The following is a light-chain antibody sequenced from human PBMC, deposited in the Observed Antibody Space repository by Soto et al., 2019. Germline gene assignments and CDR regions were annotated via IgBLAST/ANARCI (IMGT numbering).Light chain of an antibody. CDR2: DAS. Sequence: DIQMNQSPSTLSASVGDRDTITCRASQSISTWLAWYQQKPGKAPKLLICDASSLESGVPSRFSGSGSGTEFTLTISSLQPDDFATYYCQHYNSYSEAFGQGTKVDNK. V-gene: IGKV1-5*01. J-gene: IGKJ1*01. CDR3: QHYNSYSEA. CDR1: QSISTW.